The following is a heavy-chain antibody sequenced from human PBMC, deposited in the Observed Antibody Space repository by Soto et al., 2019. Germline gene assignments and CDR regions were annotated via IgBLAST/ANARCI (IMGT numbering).Heavy chain of an antibody. Sequence: QVQLVESGGGVVQPGRSLRLSCAASGFTFSSYAMHWVRQAPGKGLEWVAVISYDGSNKYYADSVKGRFTISRDNSKHTLYLQMNSLRAEDTAVYYCARDPDYYDSSGPPGESPDYWGQGTLVTVSS. J-gene: IGHJ4*02. CDR1: GFTFSSYA. D-gene: IGHD3-22*01. CDR2: ISYDGSNK. CDR3: ARDPDYYDSSGPPGESPDY. V-gene: IGHV3-30-3*01.